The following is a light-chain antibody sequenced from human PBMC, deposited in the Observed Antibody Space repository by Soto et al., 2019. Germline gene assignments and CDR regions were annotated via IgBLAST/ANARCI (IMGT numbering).Light chain of an antibody. CDR2: DVN. J-gene: IGLJ1*01. Sequence: QSVLTQPPSVSGSPGQSVAISCTGTSSDIGAYNRVSWYQQPPGTAPKLTIYDVNNRPSGVPDRFSGSKSGNTASLTISGLQADDEADYYCSSFTSSNTYAFGTGTKVTVL. V-gene: IGLV2-18*02. CDR1: SSDIGAYNR. CDR3: SSFTSSNTYA.